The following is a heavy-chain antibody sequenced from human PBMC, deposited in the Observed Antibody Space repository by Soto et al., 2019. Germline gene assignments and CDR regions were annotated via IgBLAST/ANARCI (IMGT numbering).Heavy chain of an antibody. J-gene: IGHJ4*02. V-gene: IGHV3-23*01. D-gene: IGHD6-13*01. CDR2: ISSSDGST. Sequence: EVQLLESGGGLVQPGGSRRLSCVASGFSFSSYAMSWVRQAPGKGLEWVSVISSSDGSTYYADSVKGRFTISRDNSKNTLYLQMNSLRAEDTAVYYCARDRERDAWYEDYWGQGTLVTVSS. CDR1: GFSFSSYA. CDR3: ARDRERDAWYEDY.